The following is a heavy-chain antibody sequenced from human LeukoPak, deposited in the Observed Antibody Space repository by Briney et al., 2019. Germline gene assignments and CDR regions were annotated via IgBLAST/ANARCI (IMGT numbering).Heavy chain of an antibody. CDR3: ARGQTTVTN. V-gene: IGHV3-7*03. D-gene: IGHD4-17*01. J-gene: IGHJ4*02. Sequence: GGSLRLSCAACGFTFSSYWMSWVRQAPGQGLEWVANIKQDGSEKYYLDSVKGRFTISRDNAKNSLYLQMNSLRAEDTAVYYCARGQTTVTNWGQGTLVTVSS. CDR2: IKQDGSEK. CDR1: GFTFSSYW.